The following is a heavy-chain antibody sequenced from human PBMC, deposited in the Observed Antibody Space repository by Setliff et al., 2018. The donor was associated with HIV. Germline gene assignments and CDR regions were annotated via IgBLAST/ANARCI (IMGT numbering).Heavy chain of an antibody. Sequence: PSETLSLTCTVSGGSINNDIYFWSWVRQPPGKGLEWIGYIYYSGSTSYNPSLKSRVTISVDTSKTQFSLKLTSVTAADTAVYYCARDATSEGYMDVWGKGTTVTVSS. J-gene: IGHJ6*03. CDR2: IYYSGST. CDR1: GGSINNDIYF. V-gene: IGHV4-61*01. CDR3: ARDATSEGYMDV.